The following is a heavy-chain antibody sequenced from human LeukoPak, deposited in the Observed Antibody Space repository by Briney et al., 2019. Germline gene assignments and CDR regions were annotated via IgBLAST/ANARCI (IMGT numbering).Heavy chain of an antibody. CDR3: AREGSMTAAFDY. Sequence: ASVKVSCKASGYTFTSYGISWVRQAPGQGLEWMGWISAYNGNTNYAQKFQGRVTITTDESTSTAYMELSSLRSEDTAVYYCAREGSMTAAFDYWGQGTLVTVSS. CDR2: ISAYNGNT. D-gene: IGHD2-21*02. CDR1: GYTFTSYG. V-gene: IGHV1-18*01. J-gene: IGHJ4*02.